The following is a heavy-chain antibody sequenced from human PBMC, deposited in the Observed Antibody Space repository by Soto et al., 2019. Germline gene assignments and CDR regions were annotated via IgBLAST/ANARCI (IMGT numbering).Heavy chain of an antibody. CDR1: GYTFTSYA. D-gene: IGHD3-3*01. V-gene: IGHV1-3*01. Sequence: ASVKVSCNASGYTFTSYAMHWVRQAPGQRLEWMGWINAGNGNTKYSQKFQGRVTITRDTSASTAYMELSSLRSEDTAVYYCAREGRALEWSINWFDPWGQGTLVTVSS. CDR3: AREGRALEWSINWFDP. CDR2: INAGNGNT. J-gene: IGHJ5*02.